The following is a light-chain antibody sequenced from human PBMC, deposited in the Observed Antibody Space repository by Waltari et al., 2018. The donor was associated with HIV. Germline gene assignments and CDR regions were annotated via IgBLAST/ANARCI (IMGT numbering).Light chain of an antibody. Sequence: QSVLTQPPSASEPPGPRVTISCSGSRPNLGSNYVYCYQHPPGTAPKPLIYRNNQRPSGVPDRCSGSKSGTSASLAISGLRSEDEADYYCAAWGDSLTSFVFGTGTKVTVL. CDR1: RPNLGSNY. CDR2: RNN. CDR3: AAWGDSLTSFV. J-gene: IGLJ1*01. V-gene: IGLV1-47*01.